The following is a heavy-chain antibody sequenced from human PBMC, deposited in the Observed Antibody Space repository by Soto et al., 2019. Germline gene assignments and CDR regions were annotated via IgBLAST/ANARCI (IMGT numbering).Heavy chain of an antibody. CDR3: ARANYYGSGSLEFFDY. J-gene: IGHJ4*02. CDR2: IYHSGST. D-gene: IGHD3-10*01. V-gene: IGHV4-30-2*01. Sequence: TLSLTCAVSGGSISSGGYSWSWIRQPPGKGLGWIGYIYHSGSTYYNPSLKSRVTISVDRSKNQFSLKLSSVTAADTAVYYCARANYYGSGSLEFFDYWGQGTLVTVSS. CDR1: GGSISSGGYS.